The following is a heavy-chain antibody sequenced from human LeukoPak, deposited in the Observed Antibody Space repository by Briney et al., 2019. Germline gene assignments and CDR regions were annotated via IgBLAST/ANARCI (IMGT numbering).Heavy chain of an antibody. CDR1: GFTFSNAW. CDR3: ARGYCSGGSCSDY. Sequence: GGSLRLSCVASGFTFSNAWMNWVRQAPGKGLEWVAVIWYDGSNKYHADSVKGRFTISRDNSKNMLYLQMNSLRAEDTAVYYCARGYCSGGSCSDYWGQGTLVTVSS. J-gene: IGHJ4*02. D-gene: IGHD2-15*01. V-gene: IGHV3-33*08. CDR2: IWYDGSNK.